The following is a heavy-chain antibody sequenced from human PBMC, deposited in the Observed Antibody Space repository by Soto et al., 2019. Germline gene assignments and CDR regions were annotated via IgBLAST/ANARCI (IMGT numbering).Heavy chain of an antibody. CDR3: ARVPGP. CDR2: IYHSGST. CDR1: GGSISSGGYS. Sequence: QLQLQESGSGLVKPSQTLSLTCAVSGGSISSGGYSWSWIRQPPGKGLEWIGYIYHSGSTYYIPPPXSXXTISVDRSKNQFSLKLSSVTAADTAVYYCARVPGPWGQGTLVTVSS. V-gene: IGHV4-30-2*01. J-gene: IGHJ5*02.